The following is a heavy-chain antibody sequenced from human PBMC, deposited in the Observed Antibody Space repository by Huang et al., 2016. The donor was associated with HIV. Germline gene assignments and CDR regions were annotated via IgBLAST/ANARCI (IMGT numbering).Heavy chain of an antibody. CDR2: VNPSGGGA. D-gene: IGHD6-13*01. CDR3: AREGITPSGTEVSGFDF. J-gene: IGHJ5*01. Sequence: QVQLVQSGAEVKKPGASVTISCKASGFSILIYYIHWVRQAPGQGLEWMGIVNPSGGGADYEQKFKGRVTMTGDTSTRTLYMELSSLRSEDTAVYYCAREGITPSGTEVSGFDFWGQGTPVSVSS. CDR1: GFSILIYY. V-gene: IGHV1-46*03.